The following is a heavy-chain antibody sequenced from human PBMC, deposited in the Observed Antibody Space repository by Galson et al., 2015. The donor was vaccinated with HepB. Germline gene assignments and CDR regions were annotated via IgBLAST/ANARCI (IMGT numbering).Heavy chain of an antibody. CDR3: ARDEWHYDSSGYYYYYGMDV. CDR1: GFTFSSYS. J-gene: IGHJ6*02. V-gene: IGHV3-48*04. D-gene: IGHD3-22*01. Sequence: SLRLSCAASGFTFSSYSMNWVRQAPGKGLEWVSYISSSSSTIYYADSVKGRFTISRDNAKNSPYLQMNSLRAEDTAVYYCARDEWHYDSSGYYYYYGMDVWGQGTTVTVSS. CDR2: ISSSSSTI.